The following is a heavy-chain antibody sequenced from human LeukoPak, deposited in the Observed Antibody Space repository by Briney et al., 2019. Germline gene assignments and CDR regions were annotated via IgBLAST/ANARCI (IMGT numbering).Heavy chain of an antibody. V-gene: IGHV4-34*01. CDR1: GGSFSGYY. CDR3: ARRGRKVVVPAASRYNWFDP. J-gene: IGHJ5*02. D-gene: IGHD2-2*01. Sequence: SETLSLTCAVYGGSFSGYYWSWIRQPPGKGLEWIGEINHSGSTNYNPSLKSRVTILVDTSKNQFSLKLSSVTAADTAVYYCARRGRKVVVPAASRYNWFDPWGQGTLVTVSS. CDR2: INHSGST.